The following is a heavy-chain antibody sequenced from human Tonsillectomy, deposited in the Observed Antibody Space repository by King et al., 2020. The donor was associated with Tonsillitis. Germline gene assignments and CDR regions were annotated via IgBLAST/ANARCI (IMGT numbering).Heavy chain of an antibody. J-gene: IGHJ3*02. Sequence: VQLVESGGGLVKPGGSLRLSCAASGFTFSDYYMSWIRQAPGKGLEWVSYISSRGSTIYYADSVKGRFTISRDNAKNSLYLQMNSLRAEDTAVYYCARDQYYDFWSGYYFDVQQLVLRLDAFDIWGQGTMVTVSS. D-gene: IGHD3-3*01. V-gene: IGHV3-11*01. CDR3: ARDQYYDFWSGYYFDVQQLVLRLDAFDI. CDR2: ISSRGSTI. CDR1: GFTFSDYY.